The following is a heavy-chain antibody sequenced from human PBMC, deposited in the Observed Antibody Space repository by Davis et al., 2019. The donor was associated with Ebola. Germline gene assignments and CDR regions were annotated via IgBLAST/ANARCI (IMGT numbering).Heavy chain of an antibody. Sequence: GESLKISCAASGFTFSDYYMSWIRQAPGKGLEWVAVIWYDGSNKYYADSVKGRFTISRDNSKNTLYLQMNSLRAEDTAVYYCARVSSGGDFDYWGQGTLVTVSS. CDR3: ARVSSGGDFDY. CDR2: IWYDGSNK. D-gene: IGHD2-8*02. J-gene: IGHJ4*02. CDR1: GFTFSDYY. V-gene: IGHV3-33*08.